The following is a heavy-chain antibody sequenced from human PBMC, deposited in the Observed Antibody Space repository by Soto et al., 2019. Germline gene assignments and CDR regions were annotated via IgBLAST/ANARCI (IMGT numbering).Heavy chain of an antibody. Sequence: ASVKVSCKASGYTFTSYDINWVRQATGQGLEWMGWMNPNSGNTGYAQKFQGRVTMTRNTSISTAYMELSSLRSEDTAVYYCARASSSSSHYYYHYMNVWGKGTTVTVS. CDR1: GYTFTSYD. D-gene: IGHD6-6*01. J-gene: IGHJ6*03. CDR3: ARASSSSSHYYYHYMNV. CDR2: MNPNSGNT. V-gene: IGHV1-8*01.